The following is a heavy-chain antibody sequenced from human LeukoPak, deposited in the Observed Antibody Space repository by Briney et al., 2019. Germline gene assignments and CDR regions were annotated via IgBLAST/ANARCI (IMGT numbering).Heavy chain of an antibody. CDR1: GGSISSSSYY. CDR2: IYTSGST. J-gene: IGHJ3*02. Sequence: PSETLSLTCTVSGGSISSSSYYWGWIRQPPGKGLEWIGRIYTSGSTNYNPSLKSRVTMSVDTSKNQFSLKLNSVTAADTAVYYCARDGIAVAGTSWRAFDIWGQGTMVTVSS. D-gene: IGHD6-19*01. V-gene: IGHV4-39*07. CDR3: ARDGIAVAGTSWRAFDI.